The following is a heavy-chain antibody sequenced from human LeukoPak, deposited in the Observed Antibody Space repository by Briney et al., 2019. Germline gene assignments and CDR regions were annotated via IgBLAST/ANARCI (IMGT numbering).Heavy chain of an antibody. CDR1: GYTFTGYY. V-gene: IGHV1-2*02. Sequence: VASVKVSCKASGYTFTGYYMHWVRQAPGQGLEWMGWINPNSGGTNYAQKFQGRVTMTRDTSISTAYMELSRLRSDDTAVYYCARGSGRARTTVTTFDYWGQGTLVTVSS. J-gene: IGHJ4*02. CDR2: INPNSGGT. CDR3: ARGSGRARTTVTTFDY. D-gene: IGHD4-17*01.